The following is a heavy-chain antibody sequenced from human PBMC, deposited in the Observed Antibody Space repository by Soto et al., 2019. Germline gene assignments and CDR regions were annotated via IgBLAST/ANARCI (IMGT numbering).Heavy chain of an antibody. J-gene: IGHJ3*02. CDR3: VRASKGSGYSPHAFDI. Sequence: GGSLRLSCSASGFTFSSYAMHWVRQAPGKGLEYVSAISSNGGSTYYADSVKGRFTISRDNSKNTLYLQMSSLRAEDTAVYYCVRASKGSGYSPHAFDIWGQGTMVTVSS. D-gene: IGHD3-22*01. CDR1: GFTFSSYA. V-gene: IGHV3-64D*06. CDR2: ISSNGGST.